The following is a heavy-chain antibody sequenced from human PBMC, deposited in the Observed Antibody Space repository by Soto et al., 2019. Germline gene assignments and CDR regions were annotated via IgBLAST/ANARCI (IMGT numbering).Heavy chain of an antibody. CDR3: AKATETGGGAFEI. CDR2: ILVGGST. CDR1: GFICSSYD. J-gene: IGHJ3*02. V-gene: IGHV3-23*01. D-gene: IGHD2-8*02. Sequence: GGSLRLSCAVSGFICSSYDMSWVRQAPGKGLEWVSTILVGGSTHYEDSVKGRFTISRDTSKSTVYLQMNSLTAGDTAVYYCAKATETGGGAFEIYGQGTMVTVSS.